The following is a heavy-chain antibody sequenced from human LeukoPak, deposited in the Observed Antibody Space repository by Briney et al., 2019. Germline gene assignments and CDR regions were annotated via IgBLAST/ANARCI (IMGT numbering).Heavy chain of an antibody. Sequence: GGSLRLSCAASGFTFSRYWMHWVRQAPGKGLVWVSRIDSDGTNRDYADSVKGRFTISRDNAKNTVYLQMNSLRDEDTAVDYCEGRATGLPEYWAQGSLVTVSS. CDR2: IDSDGTNR. D-gene: IGHD3-9*01. CDR3: EGRATGLPEY. J-gene: IGHJ4*02. CDR1: GFTFSRYW. V-gene: IGHV3-74*01.